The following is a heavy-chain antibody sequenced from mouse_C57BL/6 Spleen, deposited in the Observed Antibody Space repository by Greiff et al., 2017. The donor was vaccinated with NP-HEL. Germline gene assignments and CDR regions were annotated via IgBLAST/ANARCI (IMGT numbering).Heavy chain of an antibody. Sequence: VQLQQSGPELVKPGASVKISCKASGYTFTDYYMNWVKQSHGKSLEWIGDINPNNGGTSYNQKFKGKATLTVDKSSSTAYMELRSLTSEDSAVYYCARDGSSPYYFDYWGQGTTLTVSS. CDR2: INPNNGGT. J-gene: IGHJ2*01. CDR3: ARDGSSPYYFDY. D-gene: IGHD1-1*01. CDR1: GYTFTDYY. V-gene: IGHV1-26*01.